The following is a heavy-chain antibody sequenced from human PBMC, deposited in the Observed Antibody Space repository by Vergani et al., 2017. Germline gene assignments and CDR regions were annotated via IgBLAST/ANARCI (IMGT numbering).Heavy chain of an antibody. CDR1: GFTFNSYA. D-gene: IGHD6-13*01. J-gene: IGHJ3*01. CDR2: FSGSGGSP. Sequence: EVQLLESGGGLVQPGGSLRLSCAASGFTFNSYAMTWVRQAPGKGLEWVSTFSGSGGSPYYAYSVEGRFTISRDNSKNTLYLQMNSLRAEDTAVYYCAKGLAAAGYDAFDVWGQGTMVIVSS. V-gene: IGHV3-23*01. CDR3: AKGLAAAGYDAFDV.